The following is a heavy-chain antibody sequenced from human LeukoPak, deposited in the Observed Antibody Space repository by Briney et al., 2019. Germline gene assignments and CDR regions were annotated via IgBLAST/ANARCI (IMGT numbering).Heavy chain of an antibody. V-gene: IGHV3-73*01. D-gene: IGHD6-19*01. Sequence: GGSLRLSCAASGFTFSGSAMHWVRQASGKGLEWVGRIRSKANSYATAYAALVKGRFTISRDDSKNTAYLQMNSLKTEDTAVYYCTLINGDRTGCWGQGTLVTVSS. CDR2: IRSKANSYAT. CDR3: TLINGDRTGC. J-gene: IGHJ4*02. CDR1: GFTFSGSA.